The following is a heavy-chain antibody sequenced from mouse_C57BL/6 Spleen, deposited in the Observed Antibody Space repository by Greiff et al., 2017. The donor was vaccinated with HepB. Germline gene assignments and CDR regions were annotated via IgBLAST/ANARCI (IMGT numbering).Heavy chain of an antibody. V-gene: IGHV5-16*01. CDR1: GFTFSDYY. J-gene: IGHJ1*03. D-gene: IGHD1-1*01. Sequence: EVQRVESEGGLVQPGSSMKLSCTASGFTFSDYYMAWVRQVPEKGLEWVANINYDGSSTYYLDSLKSRFIISRDNAKNILYLQMSSLKSEDTATYYCARVADYYGSSYRYFDVWGTGTTVTVSS. CDR3: ARVADYYGSSYRYFDV. CDR2: INYDGSST.